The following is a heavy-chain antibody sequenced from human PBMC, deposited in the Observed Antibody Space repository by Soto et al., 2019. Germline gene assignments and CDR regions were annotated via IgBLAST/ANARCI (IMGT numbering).Heavy chain of an antibody. Sequence: LRLSCAASGFTFSSYAMHWVRQAPGKGLEWVAVISYDGSNKYYADSVKGRFTISRDNSKNTLYLQMNSLRAEDTAVYYCAREGETDYYGMDVWGQGTTVTVSS. J-gene: IGHJ6*02. D-gene: IGHD2-21*01. V-gene: IGHV3-30-3*01. CDR3: AREGETDYYGMDV. CDR2: ISYDGSNK. CDR1: GFTFSSYA.